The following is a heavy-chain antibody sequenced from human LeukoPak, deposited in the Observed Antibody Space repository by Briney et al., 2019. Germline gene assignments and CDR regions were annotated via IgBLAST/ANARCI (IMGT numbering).Heavy chain of an antibody. CDR2: VVQDGSDK. D-gene: IGHD1-26*01. CDR3: ARNNYYARDS. J-gene: IGHJ5*01. Sequence: GGSLRLSCAASGFTFSSYWMSWVRQAPGKGLEWVANVVQDGSDKYYVDSVKGRFTISRDNAKNSLYLQMNSLRAEDTAVYYCARNNYYARDSWGQGTPVTVSS. CDR1: GFTFSSYW. V-gene: IGHV3-7*01.